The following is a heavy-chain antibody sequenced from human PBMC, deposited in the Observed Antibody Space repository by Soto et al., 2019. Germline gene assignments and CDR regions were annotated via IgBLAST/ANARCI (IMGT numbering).Heavy chain of an antibody. V-gene: IGHV3-9*01. CDR2: ISWNRGRM. CDR3: ARDRGQYVILRGYFDY. Sequence: EVQLVESGGGLVQPGRSLRLSCAVSGFTFDDYAMHWVRQAPGKGLEWVSGISWNRGRMGYADSVKGRFTISSDNANNSLYMHMNSVRAEDTALYYCARDRGQYVILRGYFDYWGQGTLVTVSS. CDR1: GFTFDDYA. D-gene: IGHD3-9*01. J-gene: IGHJ4*02.